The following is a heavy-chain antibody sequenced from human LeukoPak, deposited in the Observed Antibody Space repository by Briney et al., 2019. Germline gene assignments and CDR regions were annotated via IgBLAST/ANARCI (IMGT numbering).Heavy chain of an antibody. CDR3: ARDPYSSGWYKDAFDI. D-gene: IGHD6-19*01. J-gene: IGHJ3*02. Sequence: GGSLRLSCAASGFTFSSYSMNWVRQAPGKGLEWVSSISGSSSYINYADSVKGRFTISRDNAQNSLFLQLNSLRAEDTAVYYCARDPYSSGWYKDAFDIWGQGTMVTVS. CDR2: ISGSSSYI. CDR1: GFTFSSYS. V-gene: IGHV3-21*01.